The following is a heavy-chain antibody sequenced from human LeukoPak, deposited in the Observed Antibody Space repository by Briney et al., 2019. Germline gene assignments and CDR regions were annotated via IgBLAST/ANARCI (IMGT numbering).Heavy chain of an antibody. D-gene: IGHD1-1*01. V-gene: IGHV3-15*01. CDR3: WDTNWNGDWDY. Sequence: GGSLRPSCAASGFTFSNAWMHWVRQAPGKGLEWVGRIKSKAHGGTTDYAAPVKGRFTISRDDSKNTLYLQMNSLKTEDTAVYYCWDTNWNGDWDYWGQGTLVTVSS. CDR2: IKSKAHGGTT. J-gene: IGHJ4*02. CDR1: GFTFSNAW.